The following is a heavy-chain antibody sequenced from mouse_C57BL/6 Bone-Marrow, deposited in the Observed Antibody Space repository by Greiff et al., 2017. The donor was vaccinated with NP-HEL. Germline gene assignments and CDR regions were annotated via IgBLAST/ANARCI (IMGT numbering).Heavy chain of an antibody. CDR1: GYTFTSYD. CDR3: ARGSYDYEFAY. V-gene: IGHV1-85*01. D-gene: IGHD2-4*01. CDR2: IYPRDGST. Sequence: VHLVESGPELVKPGASVKLSCKASGYTFTSYDINWVKQRPGQGLEWIGWIYPRDGSTKYNEKFKGKATLTVDTSSSTAYMELHSLTSEDSAVYFCARGSYDYEFAYWGQGTLVTVSA. J-gene: IGHJ3*01.